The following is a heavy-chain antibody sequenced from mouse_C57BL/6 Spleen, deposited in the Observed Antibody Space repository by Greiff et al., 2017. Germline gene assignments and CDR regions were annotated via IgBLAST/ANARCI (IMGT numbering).Heavy chain of an antibody. CDR1: GFTFSSYA. Sequence: EVQLVESGEGLVKPGGSLKLSCAASGFTFSSYAMSWVRQTPEQRLEWVAYISSGGDYIYYADTVKGRYTISRDNARNTLYLQMSSLKSEDTAMYYCTRDRDTSVFDYWGKGTTLTVSS. CDR3: TRDRDTSVFDY. J-gene: IGHJ2*01. V-gene: IGHV5-9-1*02. CDR2: ISSGGDYI. D-gene: IGHD1-1*01.